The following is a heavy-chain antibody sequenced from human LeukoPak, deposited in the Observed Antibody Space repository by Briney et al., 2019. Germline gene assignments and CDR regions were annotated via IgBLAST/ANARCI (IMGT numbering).Heavy chain of an antibody. D-gene: IGHD3-22*01. Sequence: ASVKVSCKASGYTFTSYGISWVRQAPGQGLEWMGWISAYNGNTNYAQKLQGRVTVTTDTSTSTAYMELRSLRSDDTAVYYCARMDSSGYHFDYWGQGTLVTVSS. J-gene: IGHJ4*02. V-gene: IGHV1-18*01. CDR1: GYTFTSYG. CDR3: ARMDSSGYHFDY. CDR2: ISAYNGNT.